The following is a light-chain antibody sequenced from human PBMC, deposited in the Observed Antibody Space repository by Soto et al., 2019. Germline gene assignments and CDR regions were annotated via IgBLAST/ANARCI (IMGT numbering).Light chain of an antibody. CDR3: AAWDDSRKPVV. CDR1: SSNVGRNT. CDR2: SNN. Sequence: QSVLTQPPSASGTPGQRVTISCSGSSSNVGRNTVNWYQQLPGTAPKLLIYSNNQRPSGVPDRFSGSKSGTSASLPISGLQSEDEADYYGAAWDDSRKPVVFGGGTKVTVL. J-gene: IGLJ2*01. V-gene: IGLV1-44*01.